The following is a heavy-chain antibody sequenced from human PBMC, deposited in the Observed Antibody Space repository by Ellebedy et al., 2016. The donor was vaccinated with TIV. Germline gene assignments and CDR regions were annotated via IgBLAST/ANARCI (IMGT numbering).Heavy chain of an antibody. D-gene: IGHD4-23*01. CDR3: AGKAPQFQFDY. CDR2: VKQDGTEK. J-gene: IGHJ4*02. Sequence: GESLKISCEASGFTFTSYWMYWVRQAPGKGLEWVATVKQDGTEKFYADSVKGRFTVSRDNARNSLFLQMNSLRVEDTAVYYCAGKAPQFQFDYWGQGTLVTVSS. CDR1: GFTFTSYW. V-gene: IGHV3-7*01.